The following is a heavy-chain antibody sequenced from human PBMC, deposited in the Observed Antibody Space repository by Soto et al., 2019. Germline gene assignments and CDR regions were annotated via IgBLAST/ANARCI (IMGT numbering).Heavy chain of an antibody. CDR2: IYHSAST. D-gene: IGHD3-3*01. Sequence: QVQLQEAGPGLVKPSGTLSLTCAVSSGSISSSTWWRWVRQPPGKGLEWIGEIYHSASTNYNPSLKRRVTIAVDKSKNQFSLKLSSVTAADTAVYSCARRAYDFWSGYPHFDYWGQGTLVTVSS. J-gene: IGHJ4*02. CDR1: SGSISSSTW. V-gene: IGHV4-4*02. CDR3: ARRAYDFWSGYPHFDY.